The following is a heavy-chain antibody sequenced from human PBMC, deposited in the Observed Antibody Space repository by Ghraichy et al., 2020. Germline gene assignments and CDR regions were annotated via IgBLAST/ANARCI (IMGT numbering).Heavy chain of an antibody. J-gene: IGHJ3*02. CDR1: GFTFSSYA. CDR3: AAVEYDFWSGMRGAFDI. D-gene: IGHD3-3*01. Sequence: LSLTCAASGFTFSSYAMSWVRQAPGKGLEWVSAISGSGGSTYYADSVKGRFTISRDNSKNTLYLQMNSLRAEDTAVYYCAAVEYDFWSGMRGAFDIWGQGTMVTVSS. V-gene: IGHV3-23*01. CDR2: ISGSGGST.